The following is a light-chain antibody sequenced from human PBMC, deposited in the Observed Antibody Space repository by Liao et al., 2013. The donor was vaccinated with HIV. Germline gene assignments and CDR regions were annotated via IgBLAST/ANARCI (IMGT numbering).Light chain of an antibody. CDR3: QAWDSRTAAV. V-gene: IGLV3-21*01. CDR1: NIGSKS. Sequence: SYELSQPPSVSVAPGKTASLTCGGHNIGSKSVHWYQQKPGQSPVLVIYQDTKRPSGIPERFSGSNSGNTATLTISGTQALDEGDYYCQAWDSRTAAVFGSGTKVTVL. J-gene: IGLJ1*01. CDR2: QDT.